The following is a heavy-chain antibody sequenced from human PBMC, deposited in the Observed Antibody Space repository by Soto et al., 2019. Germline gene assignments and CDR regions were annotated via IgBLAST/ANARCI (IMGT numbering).Heavy chain of an antibody. CDR1: GYTFTSYG. J-gene: IGHJ6*02. D-gene: IGHD2-2*01. Sequence: ASVKVSCKASGYTFTSYGISWVRQAPGQGLEWMGWISAYNGNTNYAQKLQGRVTMTTDTSTSTAYMELRSLRSDDTAVYYCARDSFSHYFLVVPAATDYYYGMDVWGQGTTVPVSS. CDR2: ISAYNGNT. V-gene: IGHV1-18*01. CDR3: ARDSFSHYFLVVPAATDYYYGMDV.